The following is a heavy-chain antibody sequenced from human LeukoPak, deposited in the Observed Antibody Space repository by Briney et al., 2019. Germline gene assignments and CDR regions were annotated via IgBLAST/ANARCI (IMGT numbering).Heavy chain of an antibody. D-gene: IGHD2-15*01. J-gene: IGHJ4*02. CDR1: GLPFTDAW. V-gene: IGHV3-15*01. CDR2: IKSKGGGGTT. Sequence: GGSLRLSRAAPGLPFTDAWMTWVRQAPGKGLEWIGRIKSKGGGGTTDYAAPVKGRFTISRDDSRNTLYLQMNSLKIEDTALYYCAKDVPLTGGWSLLYWGQGTLVSVSS. CDR3: AKDVPLTGGWSLLY.